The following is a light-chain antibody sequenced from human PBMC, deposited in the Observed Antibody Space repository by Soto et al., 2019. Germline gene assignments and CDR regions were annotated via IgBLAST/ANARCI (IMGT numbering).Light chain of an antibody. CDR1: QSVNNNY. CDR2: AAS. CDR3: QQYGSAPWT. J-gene: IGKJ1*01. Sequence: EIVLTQSPGTLSLSPGERATLSCRASQSVNNNYLAWYQQKPGQSPRLLIYAASNRASGIPDRFGGSGSGTDFTLTVSRLEPEDFAVYYCQQYGSAPWTFGQGTKVEI. V-gene: IGKV3-20*01.